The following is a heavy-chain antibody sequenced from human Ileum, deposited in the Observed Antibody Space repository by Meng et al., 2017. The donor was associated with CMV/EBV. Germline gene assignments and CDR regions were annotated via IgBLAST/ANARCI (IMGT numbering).Heavy chain of an antibody. Sequence: QGQLQESGPGLVKPSETLSPTCTVSGDSISGFYWSWIRQPAGKGLEWIGRIYISGISNYNPSLKSRVTISEDTSKNQFSLKLSSVTAADTAVYYCAREKVQFWSFEYWGQGSLVTVSS. CDR3: AREKVQFWSFEY. CDR2: IYISGIS. CDR1: GDSISGFY. D-gene: IGHD5-18*01. J-gene: IGHJ4*02. V-gene: IGHV4-4*07.